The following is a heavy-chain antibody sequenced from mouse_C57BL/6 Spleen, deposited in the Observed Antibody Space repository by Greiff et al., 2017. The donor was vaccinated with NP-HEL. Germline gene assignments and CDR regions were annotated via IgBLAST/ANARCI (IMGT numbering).Heavy chain of an antibody. CDR1: GFTFSDYG. CDR3: ARHSLYYFDY. J-gene: IGHJ2*01. V-gene: IGHV5-17*01. CDR2: ISSGSSTI. Sequence: EVQGVESGGGLMKPGGSLKLSCAASGFTFSDYGMHWVRQAPEKGLEWVAYISSGSSTIYYADTVKGRFTISRDNAKNTLFLQMTSLRSEDTAMYYCARHSLYYFDYWGQGTTLTVSS.